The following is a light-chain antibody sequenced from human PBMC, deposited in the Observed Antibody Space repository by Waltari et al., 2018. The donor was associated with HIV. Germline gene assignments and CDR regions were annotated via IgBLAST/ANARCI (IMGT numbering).Light chain of an antibody. V-gene: IGLV2-14*01. Sequence: QSALTLPASVSGSPGQSITISCTGTSSDVGGYNSVSWYQQHPGKAPQLMISEVSNRPSGVSNRFSGSKSGNTASLTISGLQAEDEADYYCSSYTSSSTVVFGGGTKLTVL. CDR3: SSYTSSSTVV. J-gene: IGLJ2*01. CDR2: EVS. CDR1: SSDVGGYNS.